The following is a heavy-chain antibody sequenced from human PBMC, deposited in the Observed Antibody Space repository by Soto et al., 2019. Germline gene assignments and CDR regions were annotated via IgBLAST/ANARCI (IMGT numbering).Heavy chain of an antibody. J-gene: IGHJ6*02. V-gene: IGHV3-9*01. D-gene: IGHD3-10*01. CDR2: ISWNSGSI. CDR3: AKVAPGSYSHYYYYGMDV. Sequence: PGGSLRLSCAASGFTFDDYAMHWVRQAPGKGLEWVSGISWNSGSIGYADSVKGRFTISRDNAKNSLYLQMNSLRAEDTALYYCAKVAPGSYSHYYYYGMDVWGQGTTVTVSS. CDR1: GFTFDDYA.